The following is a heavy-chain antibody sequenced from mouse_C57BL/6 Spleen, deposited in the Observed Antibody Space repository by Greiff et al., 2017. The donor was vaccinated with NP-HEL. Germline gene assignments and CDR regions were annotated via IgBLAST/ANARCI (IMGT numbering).Heavy chain of an antibody. Sequence: VQLQQPGAELVRPRSSVKLSCKASGYTFTSYWMHWVKQRPIQGLEWIGNIDPSDSETHYNQKFKDKATLTVDKSSSTAYMQLSSLTSEDSAVYYCARSRRLLWYLDYWGQGTTLTVSS. CDR2: IDPSDSET. V-gene: IGHV1-52*01. CDR1: GYTFTSYW. CDR3: ARSRRLLWYLDY. J-gene: IGHJ2*01. D-gene: IGHD2-1*01.